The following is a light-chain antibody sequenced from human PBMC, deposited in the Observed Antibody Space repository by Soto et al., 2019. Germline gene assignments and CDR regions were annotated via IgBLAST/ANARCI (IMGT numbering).Light chain of an antibody. CDR3: QQRSNWPPIT. Sequence: ERVLTKSPATLSVSPGKRATLSCRASQSVSSNLAWYQQKPGQAPRLLIYGVYTRAPGIPARFSGSGSGTEFTLTISSLQSEDFAVYYCQQRSNWPPITSCQGTRLEVK. V-gene: IGKV3D-15*01. CDR2: GVY. CDR1: QSVSSN. J-gene: IGKJ5*01.